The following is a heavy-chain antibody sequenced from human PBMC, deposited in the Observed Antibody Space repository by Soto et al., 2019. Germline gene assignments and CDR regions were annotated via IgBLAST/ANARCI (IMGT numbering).Heavy chain of an antibody. V-gene: IGHV4-59*01. CDR1: GGSISGFY. Sequence: QVQLQESGPGPVKPSETLSLTCTVSGGSISGFYWSWIRQSPGKGLEWIGQISYNGDSNYNPSLASRVAISTDTSKNQVSLTLTVVNPADTAVYFCARGRHWFGPWGQGTLVTVPS. CDR3: ARGRHWFGP. CDR2: ISYNGDS. J-gene: IGHJ5*02.